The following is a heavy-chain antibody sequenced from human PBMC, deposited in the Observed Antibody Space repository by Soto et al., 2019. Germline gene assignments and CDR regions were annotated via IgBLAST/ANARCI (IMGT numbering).Heavy chain of an antibody. CDR2: ISAYNGNT. D-gene: IGHD3-9*01. CDR3: ARSSYYDILTGYYLNWFDP. CDR1: GYTFTSYG. J-gene: IGHJ5*02. Sequence: ASVKVSCKASGYTFTSYGISWVRQAPGQGLEWMGWISAYNGNTNYAQKLQGRVTMTTDTSTSTAYMELRSLRSDDTAVYYCARSSYYDILTGYYLNWFDPWGQGTLVTVSS. V-gene: IGHV1-18*01.